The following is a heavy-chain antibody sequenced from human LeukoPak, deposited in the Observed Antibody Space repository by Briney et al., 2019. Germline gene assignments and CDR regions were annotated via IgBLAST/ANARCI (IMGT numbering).Heavy chain of an antibody. D-gene: IGHD2-21*02. J-gene: IGHJ4*02. V-gene: IGHV4-59*01. CDR2: IYYSGST. CDR3: ARARHIVVVTAIPYFDY. Sequence: SETLSLTCTVSGGSISSYYWSWIRQPPGKGLEWIGYIYYSGSTNYNPSLKSRVTISVDTSKNQFSLKLSSVTAADTAVYYCARARHIVVVTAIPYFDYWGQGTLVTVSS. CDR1: GGSISSYY.